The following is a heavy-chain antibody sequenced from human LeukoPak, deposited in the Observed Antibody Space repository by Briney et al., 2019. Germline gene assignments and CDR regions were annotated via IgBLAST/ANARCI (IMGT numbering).Heavy chain of an antibody. Sequence: ASVKVSCKASGYTFTGYYMHWVRQAPGQGLEWMGWINPNSGGKNYAQKFQGRVTMTRDTSISTAYMELSRLRSDDTAVYYCARGFVVVPAAIPLQLWWYWGQGTLVTVSS. J-gene: IGHJ4*02. V-gene: IGHV1-2*02. CDR2: INPNSGGK. CDR3: ARGFVVVPAAIPLQLWWY. D-gene: IGHD2-2*01. CDR1: GYTFTGYY.